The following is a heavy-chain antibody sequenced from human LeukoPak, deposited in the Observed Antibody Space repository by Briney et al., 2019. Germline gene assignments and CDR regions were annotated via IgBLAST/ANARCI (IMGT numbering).Heavy chain of an antibody. V-gene: IGHV4-38-2*02. CDR1: GYSISSGYY. CDR2: IYHSGST. J-gene: IGHJ5*02. CDR3: ARVYEVLWFGEFPVRWFDP. D-gene: IGHD3-10*01. Sequence: SETLSLTCTVSGYSISSGYYWGWIRQPPGKGLEWIGSIYHSGSTYYNPSLKSRVTISVDTSKNQFSLKLSSVTAADTAVYYCARVYEVLWFGEFPVRWFDPWGQGTLVTVSS.